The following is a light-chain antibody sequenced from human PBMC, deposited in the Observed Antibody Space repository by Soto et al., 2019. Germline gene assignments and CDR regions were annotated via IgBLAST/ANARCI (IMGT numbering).Light chain of an antibody. Sequence: DVQMTQSPSSLSASVGDRVTITCRASQGITNYLAWYQQKPGKGPKLLIYGASALESGVPSRFSGSGSGTDFTLTISSLQPEDAATYYCQKYYSAPRTFGQGTKVEIK. CDR3: QKYYSAPRT. CDR1: QGITNY. V-gene: IGKV1-27*01. J-gene: IGKJ1*01. CDR2: GAS.